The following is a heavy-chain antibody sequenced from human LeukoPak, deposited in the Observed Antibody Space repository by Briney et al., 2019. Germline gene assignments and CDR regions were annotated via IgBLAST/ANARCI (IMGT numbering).Heavy chain of an antibody. V-gene: IGHV4-34*01. Sequence: SESLSLTCAVYGGSFSGYYWSWIRQPPGKGLEWIGEINHSGSTNYNPSLKSRVTISVDTSKNPFSLKLSSVTAADTAVYYCARAESYYDFWSGYYTPPRYWGQGTLVTVSS. CDR3: ARAESYYDFWSGYYTPPRY. CDR1: GGSFSGYY. D-gene: IGHD3-3*01. J-gene: IGHJ4*02. CDR2: INHSGST.